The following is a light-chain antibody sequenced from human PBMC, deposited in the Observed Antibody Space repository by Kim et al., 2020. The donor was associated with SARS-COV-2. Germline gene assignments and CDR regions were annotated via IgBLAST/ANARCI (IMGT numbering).Light chain of an antibody. Sequence: EIVLTQSPATLSLSPGERATLSCRASQSVSSYLAWYQQKPGQAPRLLIYDASNRAIGIPARFSGSGSGTDFTLTISSLEPEDFAVYYCQQRSNWPPSITFGQGTRLEIK. CDR1: QSVSSY. CDR2: DAS. J-gene: IGKJ5*01. CDR3: QQRSNWPPSIT. V-gene: IGKV3-11*01.